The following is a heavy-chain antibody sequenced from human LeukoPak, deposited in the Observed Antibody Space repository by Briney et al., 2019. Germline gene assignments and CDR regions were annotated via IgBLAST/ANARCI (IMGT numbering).Heavy chain of an antibody. V-gene: IGHV4-39*01. D-gene: IGHD3-22*01. CDR3: ARLYNYYYDSSGYY. J-gene: IGHJ4*02. Sequence: SETLSLTCTVSGGSISSSSYYWGWIRQPPGKGLEWIGSIYYSGSTYYNPSLKSRVTISVDTSKNQFSLKLSSVTAADTAVYYCARLYNYYYDSSGYYWGQGTLVTVSS. CDR1: GGSISSSSYY. CDR2: IYYSGST.